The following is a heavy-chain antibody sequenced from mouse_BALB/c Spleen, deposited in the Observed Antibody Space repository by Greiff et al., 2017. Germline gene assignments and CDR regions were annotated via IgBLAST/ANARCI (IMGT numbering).Heavy chain of an antibody. V-gene: IGHV5-4*02. CDR3: ASDSSGYYAMDY. CDR1: GFTFSDYY. J-gene: IGHJ4*01. CDR2: LSDGGSYT. Sequence: EVQLVESGGGLVKPGGSLKLSCAASGFTFSDYYMYWVRQTPEKRLEWVATLSDGGSYTYYPDSVKGRFTISRDNAKNNLYLQMSSLKSEDTAMYYCASDSSGYYAMDYWGQGTSVTVSS. D-gene: IGHD3-1*01.